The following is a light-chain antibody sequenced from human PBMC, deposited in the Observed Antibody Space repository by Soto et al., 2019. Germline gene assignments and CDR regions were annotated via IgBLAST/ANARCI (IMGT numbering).Light chain of an antibody. V-gene: IGKV3-15*01. CDR3: QQYNNWPRT. CDR2: GAS. J-gene: IGKJ1*01. CDR1: QNINSN. Sequence: EIVMTQSPATLSVSPGERATLSCRASQNINSNLAWYQQKPGQAPRLLIYGASTRATDIPARFTGSGSGTEFALTISSLQSEDFAVYYCQQYNNWPRTFGQGTNVEIK.